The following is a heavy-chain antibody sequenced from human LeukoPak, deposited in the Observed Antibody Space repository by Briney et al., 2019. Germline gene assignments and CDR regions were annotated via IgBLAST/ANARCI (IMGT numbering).Heavy chain of an antibody. CDR3: ARGLRFPYYYMDV. D-gene: IGHD3-3*01. Sequence: GGSLRLSCVASGFTFSSYWMTWVRQAPGKGLEWVANIKTDGSLTYYVDSVKGRFTISRDNAKNSLYLQMNSLRAEDTAVYYCARGLRFPYYYMDVWGKGTTVTVSS. CDR1: GFTFSSYW. V-gene: IGHV3-7*01. J-gene: IGHJ6*03. CDR2: IKTDGSLT.